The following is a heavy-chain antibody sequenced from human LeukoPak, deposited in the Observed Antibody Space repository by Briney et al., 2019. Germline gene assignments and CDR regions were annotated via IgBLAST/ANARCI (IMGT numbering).Heavy chain of an antibody. CDR1: GYTFTGYY. CDR3: ARVRLGELSIDY. Sequence: GASVKVSCKASGYTFTGYYMHWVRQAPGQGLEWMGWINAGNGNTKYSQKFQGRVTITRDTSASTAYMELSSLRSEDTAVYYCARVRLGELSIDYWGQGTLVTVSS. D-gene: IGHD3-16*02. J-gene: IGHJ4*02. V-gene: IGHV1-3*01. CDR2: INAGNGNT.